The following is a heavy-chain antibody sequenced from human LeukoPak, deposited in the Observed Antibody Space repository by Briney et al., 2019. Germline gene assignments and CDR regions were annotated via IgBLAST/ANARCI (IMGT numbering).Heavy chain of an antibody. V-gene: IGHV4-59*08. CDR2: IYYSGST. J-gene: IGHJ4*02. CDR3: ARHRFGDMVYFGY. D-gene: IGHD3-10*01. Sequence: PSETLSLTCTVSGGSISSYYWSWIRQPPGKGLEWIGYIYYSGSTNYNPSLKSRVTISVDTSKNQFSLKLSSVTAADTAVYYCARHRFGDMVYFGYWGQGTLVTVSS. CDR1: GGSISSYY.